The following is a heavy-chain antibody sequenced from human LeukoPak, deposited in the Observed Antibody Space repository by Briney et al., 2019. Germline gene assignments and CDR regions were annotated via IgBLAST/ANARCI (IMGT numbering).Heavy chain of an antibody. J-gene: IGHJ4*02. D-gene: IGHD6-13*01. Sequence: PSETLSLTCTVSGGSISSSSYYWGWIRQPPGKGLEWIGEINHSGSTNYNPSLKSRVTISVDTSKNQFSLKLSSVTAADTAVYYCARGLVQQLEYISAFDYWGQGTLVTVSS. CDR2: INHSGST. CDR3: ARGLVQQLEYISAFDY. V-gene: IGHV4-39*07. CDR1: GGSISSSSYY.